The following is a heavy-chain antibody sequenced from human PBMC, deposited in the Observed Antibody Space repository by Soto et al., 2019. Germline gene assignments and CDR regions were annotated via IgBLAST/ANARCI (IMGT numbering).Heavy chain of an antibody. D-gene: IGHD3-3*01. CDR3: ARGSYYDFWSGYSASGMDV. Sequence: PGGSLRLSCAASGFTVSSNYMSWVRQAPGKGLEWVSVIYSGGSTYYADSVKGRFTISRDNSKNTLYLQMNSLRAEDTAVYYCARGSYYDFWSGYSASGMDVWGQGTTVTVSS. V-gene: IGHV3-53*01. CDR1: GFTVSSNY. CDR2: IYSGGST. J-gene: IGHJ6*02.